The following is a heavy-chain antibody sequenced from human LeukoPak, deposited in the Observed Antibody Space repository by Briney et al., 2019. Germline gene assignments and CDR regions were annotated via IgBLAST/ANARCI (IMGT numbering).Heavy chain of an antibody. J-gene: IGHJ4*02. CDR2: ISASGSSI. V-gene: IGHV3-48*01. CDR1: GFPFSSYS. Sequence: PGGSLRLSCAVSGFPFSSYSMNWVRQAPGKGLEWVSYISASGSSIYYLDAVKGRFTVSRDNAMNSLFLQMDRPRAEDTAIYYCVRVKGTYFDFWGQGTLVTVSS. CDR3: VRVKGTYFDF. D-gene: IGHD1-1*01.